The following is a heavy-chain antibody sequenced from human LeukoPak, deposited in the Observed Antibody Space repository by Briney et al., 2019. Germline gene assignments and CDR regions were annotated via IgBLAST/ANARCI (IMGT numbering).Heavy chain of an antibody. D-gene: IGHD2-8*02. V-gene: IGHV4-61*01. CDR2: IYYKGDT. CDR1: GGSVSSGSYY. J-gene: IGHJ4*02. CDR3: ARDRRYCTGGTCYLDPYFDY. Sequence: SETLSLTCTVSGGSVSSGSYYWSWIRQSPGKGLEWIGYIYYKGDTNYNPSLTSRVTISMNTSKNQFSLKLKSVTSADTAVYYCARDRRYCTGGTCYLDPYFDYWGQGTLVTVSS.